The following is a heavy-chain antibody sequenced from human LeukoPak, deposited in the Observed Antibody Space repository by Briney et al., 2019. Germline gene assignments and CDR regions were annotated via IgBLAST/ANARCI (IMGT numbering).Heavy chain of an antibody. CDR1: GFTFSVYD. CDR3: SKKGQADDDGKPD. V-gene: IGHV3-23*01. D-gene: IGHD1-1*01. J-gene: IGHJ4*02. Sequence: GGSLRLSCAASGFTFSVYDMYWIRQSPGKGLECVSVIGRGGISYYADSVKGRFTISRDNSKNTLYLQMNSLRAEDTAVYYCSKKGQADDDGKPDWGQGTLVTVSP. CDR2: IGRGGIS.